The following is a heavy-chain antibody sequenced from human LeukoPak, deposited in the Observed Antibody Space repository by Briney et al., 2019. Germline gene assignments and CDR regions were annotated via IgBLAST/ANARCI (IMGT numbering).Heavy chain of an antibody. CDR1: GFTFSNSA. CDR2: ISASGHYT. J-gene: IGHJ6*03. V-gene: IGHV3-23*01. Sequence: GGSLRLSCEASGFTFSNSAMAWVRQAPGKGLEWVSGISASGHYTYNADSGKGRFTISRDNSKNTLYLQMNSLRAEDTALYFCVKDGSWGDYYFYFYIDVWGKGTTVTVSS. D-gene: IGHD3-16*01. CDR3: VKDGSWGDYYFYFYIDV.